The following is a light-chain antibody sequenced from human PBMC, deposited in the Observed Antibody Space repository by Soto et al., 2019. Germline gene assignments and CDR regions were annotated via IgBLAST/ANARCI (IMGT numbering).Light chain of an antibody. Sequence: QSVLTQPASVSGSPGQSITISCTGTSSDVGSYNLVSLYQQHPGKAPKLMIYEGSKRPSGVSNRFSGSKSGNTASLTISGLQAEDEADYYCCSYAGSSFYVFGTGTKVTVL. CDR1: SSDVGSYNL. CDR2: EGS. J-gene: IGLJ1*01. V-gene: IGLV2-23*01. CDR3: CSYAGSSFYV.